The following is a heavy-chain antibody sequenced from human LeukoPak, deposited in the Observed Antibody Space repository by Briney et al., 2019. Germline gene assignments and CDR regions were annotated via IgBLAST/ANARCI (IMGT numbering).Heavy chain of an antibody. J-gene: IGHJ4*02. D-gene: IGHD6-6*01. CDR3: AKGSSSSRPYYFDY. Sequence: GGSLRLSCLTSGFTLSTNAMSWVRQAPGKGLEWVSAITGSGGSAYYADSVKGRFTISRDNSKDTLYLQMNSLRAEDTAVYYCAKGSSSSRPYYFDYWGQGTLVTVSS. CDR2: ITGSGGSA. V-gene: IGHV3-23*01. CDR1: GFTLSTNA.